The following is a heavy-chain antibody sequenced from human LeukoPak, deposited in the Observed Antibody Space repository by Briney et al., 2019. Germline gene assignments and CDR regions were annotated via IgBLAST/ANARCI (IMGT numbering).Heavy chain of an antibody. Sequence: ASVKVSCKASGYTFTGYYMHWVRQAPGQGLEWMGWINPNSGGTNYAQKFQGRVTMTRDTSISTAYMELSRLRSDDTAVYYCAREPTRAAAGWFDPWGQGTLVTVSS. CDR3: AREPTRAAAGWFDP. J-gene: IGHJ5*02. CDR2: INPNSGGT. D-gene: IGHD6-13*01. V-gene: IGHV1-2*02. CDR1: GYTFTGYY.